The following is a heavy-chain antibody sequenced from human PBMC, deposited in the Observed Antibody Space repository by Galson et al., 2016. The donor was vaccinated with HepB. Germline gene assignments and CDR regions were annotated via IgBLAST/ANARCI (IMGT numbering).Heavy chain of an antibody. V-gene: IGHV3-30*04. D-gene: IGHD3-3*01. Sequence: SLRLSCAASGLTFSNYAMHWVRQAPGKGLEWVAVLSSHGSNNYYADSVKGRLTIPRDNSKNTLYLQMSSLRAEDTAVYYCAKGQFVEWFNYFGFWGQGTLVTVSS. CDR2: LSSHGSNN. J-gene: IGHJ4*02. CDR3: AKGQFVEWFNYFGF. CDR1: GLTFSNYA.